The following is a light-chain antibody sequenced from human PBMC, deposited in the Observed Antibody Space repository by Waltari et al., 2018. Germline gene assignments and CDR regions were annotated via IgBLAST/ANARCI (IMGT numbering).Light chain of an antibody. CDR2: GNS. J-gene: IGLJ2*01. Sequence: SVLTQPPSVSGAPGQRVTISCTGSSSNIRAGYDVHWYQQLPGTAPKLLIYGNSNRPSGVPDRFSGSKSGTSASLAITGLQAEDEADYYCQSYDSSLSGGVFGGGTKLTVL. V-gene: IGLV1-40*01. CDR3: QSYDSSLSGGV. CDR1: SSNIRAGYD.